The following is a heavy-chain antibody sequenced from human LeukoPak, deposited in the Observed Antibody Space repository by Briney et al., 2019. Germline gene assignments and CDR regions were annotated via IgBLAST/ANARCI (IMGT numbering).Heavy chain of an antibody. V-gene: IGHV4-39*07. D-gene: IGHD1-7*01. Sequence: SETLSLTCIVPGGSISSSSHYWAWIRLSPGKGLEWIGTFSSGGSAYYNPSLTSRVSISKDTSDNQFSLRLYSVTAADTAVYYCARKQTGTMYDVWGQGTQVTVSS. CDR1: GGSISSSSHY. CDR3: ARKQTGTMYDV. J-gene: IGHJ4*02. CDR2: FSSGGSA.